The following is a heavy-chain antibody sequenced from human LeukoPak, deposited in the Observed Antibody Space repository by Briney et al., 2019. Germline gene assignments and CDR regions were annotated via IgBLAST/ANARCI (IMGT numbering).Heavy chain of an antibody. V-gene: IGHV4-61*02. Sequence: PSETLSLTCTVSGGSISSGSYYWSWIRQPAGKGLEWIGRIYTSGSTNYNPSLKSRVTISVDTSKNQFSLKLSSVTAADTAVYYCAGGSGYDLIDYWGQGTLVTVSS. D-gene: IGHD5-12*01. CDR3: AGGSGYDLIDY. CDR2: IYTSGST. CDR1: GGSISSGSYY. J-gene: IGHJ4*02.